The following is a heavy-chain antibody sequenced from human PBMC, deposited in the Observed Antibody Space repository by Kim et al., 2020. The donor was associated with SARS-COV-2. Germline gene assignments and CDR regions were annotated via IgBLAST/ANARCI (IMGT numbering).Heavy chain of an antibody. V-gene: IGHV3-73*01. Sequence: GGSLRLSCAASGFTLSGSTVHWVRQASGKGLEWVGRIRSKANSYATAYTASVKNRFTISRDDSKNTAYLQMNSLKTEDTAVYYCTRVNPIAGGWYDAFD. CDR2: IRSKANSYAT. J-gene: IGHJ3*02. CDR3: TRVNPIAGGWYDAFD. CDR1: GFTLSGST. D-gene: IGHD6-19*01.